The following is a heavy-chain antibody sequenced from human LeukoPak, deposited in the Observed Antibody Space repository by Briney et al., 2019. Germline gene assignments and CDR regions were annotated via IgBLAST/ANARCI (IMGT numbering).Heavy chain of an antibody. D-gene: IGHD3-10*01. CDR3: ARDLITMVRARIYYYYGMDV. CDR2: INPSGGST. V-gene: IGHV1-46*01. CDR1: GYTFTSYY. J-gene: IGHJ6*02. Sequence: GASVKVSCKASGYTFTSYYMHWVRQAPGQGLEWMGIINPSGGSTSYAQKFQGRVTMTRDTSTSTVYMELSSLRSEDTAVYYCARDLITMVRARIYYYYGMDVWGQGTTVTVSS.